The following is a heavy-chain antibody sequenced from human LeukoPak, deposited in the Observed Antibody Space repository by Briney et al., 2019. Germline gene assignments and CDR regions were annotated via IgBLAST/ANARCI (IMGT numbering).Heavy chain of an antibody. D-gene: IGHD3-10*01. Sequence: SETLSLTCTVSGGSISGSSYYWGWIRQPPGKGLEWIGSIYYSGSTYYNPSLKSRVTISVDTSKNQFSLKLSSVTAADTAVYYCARQCRYYGSGSYYNYYYYYMDVWGKGTTVTISS. CDR2: IYYSGST. CDR1: GGSISGSSYY. J-gene: IGHJ6*03. CDR3: ARQCRYYGSGSYYNYYYYYMDV. V-gene: IGHV4-39*01.